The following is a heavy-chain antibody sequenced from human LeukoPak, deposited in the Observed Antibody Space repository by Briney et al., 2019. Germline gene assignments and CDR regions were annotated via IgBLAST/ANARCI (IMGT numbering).Heavy chain of an antibody. CDR1: GFTFSNAW. CDR2: ISGSGGST. J-gene: IGHJ6*03. CDR3: AKDGSWGDYYFYFYIDV. D-gene: IGHD3-16*01. Sequence: PGGSLRLSCAASGFTFSNAWMSWVRQAPGKGLEWVSAISGSGGSTYYADSVKGRFTISRDNSKNTLYLQMNSLRAEDTAVYYCAKDGSWGDYYFYFYIDVWGKGTTVTVSS. V-gene: IGHV3-23*01.